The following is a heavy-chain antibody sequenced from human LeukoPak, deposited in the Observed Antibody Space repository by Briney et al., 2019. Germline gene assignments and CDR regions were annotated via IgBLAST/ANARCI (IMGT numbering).Heavy chain of an antibody. CDR1: GFTFSSYW. J-gene: IGHJ4*02. Sequence: GGSLRLSCAASGFTFSSYWMSWVRQAPGKGLEWVANIKQDGSEKYYVDSVKGRFTISRDNATNSLYLQMNSLRAEDTAVYYCARAAATQGPDYFDYWGQGTLVTVSS. CDR3: ARAAATQGPDYFDY. CDR2: IKQDGSEK. D-gene: IGHD1-26*01. V-gene: IGHV3-7*04.